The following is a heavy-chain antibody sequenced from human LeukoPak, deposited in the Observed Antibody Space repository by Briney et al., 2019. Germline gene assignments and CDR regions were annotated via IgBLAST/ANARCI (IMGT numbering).Heavy chain of an antibody. CDR3: ARVLSDSSGYNFEY. CDR1: GYSIGTGYY. J-gene: IGHJ4*02. CDR2: IYRTGST. Sequence: SETLSLTCTVSGYSIGTGYYWGWIRQPPGKGLQWIGSIYRTGSTYYNPSLKSRVTISVNTSKNQFSLNLNSLTAADTAIYYCARVLSDSSGYNFEYWGQGTLVTVSS. V-gene: IGHV4-38-2*02. D-gene: IGHD5-18*01.